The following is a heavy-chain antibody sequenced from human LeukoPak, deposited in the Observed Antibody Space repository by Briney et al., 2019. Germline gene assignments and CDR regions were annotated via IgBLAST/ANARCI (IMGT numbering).Heavy chain of an antibody. CDR3: ARRDRSGYYYFDY. D-gene: IGHD3-22*01. Sequence: SGESLKISCKGSGYRFNAYWIAWVRQMPGKGLEWMGIIYPGDSDTRYSPSFQGQVTISADKSISTAYLQWSSLKASDTAMYYCARRDRSGYYYFDYWGQGTLVTVSS. V-gene: IGHV5-51*01. CDR1: GYRFNAYW. CDR2: IYPGDSDT. J-gene: IGHJ4*02.